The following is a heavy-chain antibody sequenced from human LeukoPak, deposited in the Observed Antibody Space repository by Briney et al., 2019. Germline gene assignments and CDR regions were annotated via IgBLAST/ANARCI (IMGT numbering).Heavy chain of an antibody. J-gene: IGHJ4*02. D-gene: IGHD2-15*01. V-gene: IGHV3-66*01. CDR1: GFTVSSNY. CDR3: ARDGVVAATKSDY. CDR2: IHSGGST. Sequence: GGSLRLSCAASGFTVSSNYMSWVRQAPGKGLEWVSVIHSGGSTYYADSVKGRFTISRDNSKNTLYLQMNSLRAEDTAVYYCARDGVVAATKSDYWGQGTLVTVSS.